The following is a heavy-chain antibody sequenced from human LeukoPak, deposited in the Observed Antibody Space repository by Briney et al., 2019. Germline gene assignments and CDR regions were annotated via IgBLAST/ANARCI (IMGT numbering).Heavy chain of an antibody. Sequence: SVTVSCMSSGGIFSSYAISWVRQAPGKGLEGMGGIIPIFGTANYAQKFQGRVTITTDESTSTAYMELSSLRSEDTAVYYCARGYPIVGVGDAFDIWGQGTMVTVSS. J-gene: IGHJ3*02. V-gene: IGHV1-69*05. D-gene: IGHD1-26*01. CDR1: GGIFSSYA. CDR2: IIPIFGTA. CDR3: ARGYPIVGVGDAFDI.